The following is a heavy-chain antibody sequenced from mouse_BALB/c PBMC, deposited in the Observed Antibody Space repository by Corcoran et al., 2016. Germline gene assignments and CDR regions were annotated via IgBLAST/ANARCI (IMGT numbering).Heavy chain of an antibody. V-gene: IGHV9-3-1*01. CDR2: INTYTGEP. Sequence: QIQLVQSGPELKKPGETVKISCKASGYTFTNYGMKWVKQAPGKGLKWMGWINTYTGEPTYADDFKGRFAFSLETSASTAYLQINNLKNEDTATYFCARGYYYAMDYWGQGTSVTVSS. J-gene: IGHJ4*01. CDR1: GYTFTNYG. CDR3: ARGYYYAMDY. D-gene: IGHD2-2*01.